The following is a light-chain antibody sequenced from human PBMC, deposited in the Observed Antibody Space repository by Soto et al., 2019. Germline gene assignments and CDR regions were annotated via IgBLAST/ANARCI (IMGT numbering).Light chain of an antibody. CDR1: QSIGDS. CDR3: QQYNGYSRT. J-gene: IGKJ1*01. Sequence: DIQMTESPSTVSASVGDRVTITCLASQSIGDSLAWYQQKPGKAPYLLISDVSSLERGVPSRFRGSGSGTEFTLTISSMQPDDGATFYCQQYNGYSRTFGQGTKVDIK. V-gene: IGKV1-5*01. CDR2: DVS.